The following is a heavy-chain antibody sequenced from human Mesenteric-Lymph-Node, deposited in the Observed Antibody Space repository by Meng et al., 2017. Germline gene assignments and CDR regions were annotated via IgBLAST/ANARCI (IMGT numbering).Heavy chain of an antibody. Sequence: GGSLRLSCAVSGFTFSSYSFNWVRQAPGKGLEWVSSISSSSTYIYYADSVRGRFTISRDNANNSLYLQMSSLRAEDTAVYYCARGPSSGLWGRDGYMGYWGRGALVTVSS. J-gene: IGHJ4*02. CDR1: GFTFSSYS. D-gene: IGHD5-24*01. CDR2: ISSSSTYI. V-gene: IGHV3-21*01. CDR3: ARGPSSGLWGRDGYMGY.